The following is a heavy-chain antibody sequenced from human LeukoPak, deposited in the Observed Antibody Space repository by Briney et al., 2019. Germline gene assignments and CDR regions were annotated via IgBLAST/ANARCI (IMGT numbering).Heavy chain of an antibody. CDR3: ARGVAARGWFDP. J-gene: IGHJ5*02. V-gene: IGHV1-8*01. CDR1: GHTFTSYD. Sequence: GASVKVSCKASGHTFTSYDINWVRQATGQGLEWMGWMNPNSGNTGYAQKFQGRVTMTWNTSISTAYMELSSLRSEDTAVYYCARGVAARGWFDPWGQGTLVTVSS. D-gene: IGHD6-6*01. CDR2: MNPNSGNT.